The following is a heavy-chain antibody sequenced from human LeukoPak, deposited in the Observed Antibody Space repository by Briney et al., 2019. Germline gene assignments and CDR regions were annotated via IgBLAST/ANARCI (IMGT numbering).Heavy chain of an antibody. CDR1: GFTFNRFY. CDR3: ATDFYDST. J-gene: IGHJ5*02. Sequence: GGSLRLSCSASGFTFNRFYLHWVRQAPGKGLEWVGRIRSNSDGGTIDYAAPVKGRFTLSRDDSKTTLYLQMNSLQTEDTAVYYCATDFYDSTWGQGTLVTVSS. V-gene: IGHV3-15*07. CDR2: IRSNSDGGTI. D-gene: IGHD3-22*01.